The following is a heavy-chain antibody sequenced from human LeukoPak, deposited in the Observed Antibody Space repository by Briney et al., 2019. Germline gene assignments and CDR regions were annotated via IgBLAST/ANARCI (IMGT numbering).Heavy chain of an antibody. D-gene: IGHD3-10*01. CDR1: GGSFSGYY. CDR2: INHSGST. Sequence: PSETLSLTCAVYGGSFSGYYWSWIRQPPGKGLEWIGEINHSGSTNYNPSLKSRVTISVDTSKNQFSLKLSSVTAADTAVYYCARDRSYYGSGSPLDYWGQGTLVTVSS. J-gene: IGHJ4*02. V-gene: IGHV4-34*01. CDR3: ARDRSYYGSGSPLDY.